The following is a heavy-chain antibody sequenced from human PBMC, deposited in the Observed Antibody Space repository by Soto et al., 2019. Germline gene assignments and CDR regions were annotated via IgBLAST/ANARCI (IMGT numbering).Heavy chain of an antibody. J-gene: IGHJ4*02. V-gene: IGHV4-30-4*01. D-gene: IGHD3-3*01. CDR1: GGSISSGDYY. CDR2: IYYSGST. Sequence: TLSLTCTVSGGSISSGDYYWSWIRQPPGKGLEWIGYIYYSGSTYYNPSLKSRVTISVDTSKNQFSLKLSSVTAADTAVYYCASCKKGVTIFGVVITDYFDYWGQGTLVTVSS. CDR3: ASCKKGVTIFGVVITDYFDY.